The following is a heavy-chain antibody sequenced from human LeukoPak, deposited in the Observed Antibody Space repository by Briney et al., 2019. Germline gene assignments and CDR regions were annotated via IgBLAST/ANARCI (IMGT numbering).Heavy chain of an antibody. V-gene: IGHV1-8*01. CDR3: AGGYCSSTSCHIMDV. J-gene: IGHJ6*02. CDR2: MNPYRGNT. D-gene: IGHD2-2*01. Sequence: ASVKVSCKASGYTFTSYDINWVRQATGQGVEGMGWMNPYRGNTGYAQKFQGRVTMTRNTSISTAYMELSSLRSEDTAVYYCAGGYCSSTSCHIMDVWGQGTTVTVSS. CDR1: GYTFTSYD.